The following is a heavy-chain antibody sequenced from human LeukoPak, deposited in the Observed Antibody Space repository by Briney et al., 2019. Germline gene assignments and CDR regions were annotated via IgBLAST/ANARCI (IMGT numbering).Heavy chain of an antibody. CDR3: ASWFSGGNYALGY. CDR1: GYTFTSYG. V-gene: IGHV1-18*01. CDR2: ISTYNGNT. D-gene: IGHD4-11*01. J-gene: IGHJ4*02. Sequence: ASVSVSFKPSGYTFTSYGISWLRQAPGQGLEWMGGISTYNGNTNYAQKLQDRVTMTTDTSTTTAYMDLRSLRTDDTAIYYCASWFSGGNYALGYWGQGTRVTVSS.